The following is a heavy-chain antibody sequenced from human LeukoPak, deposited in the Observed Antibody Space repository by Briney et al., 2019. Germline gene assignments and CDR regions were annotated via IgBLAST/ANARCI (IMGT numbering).Heavy chain of an antibody. V-gene: IGHV4-59*01. CDR2: IYYSETA. Sequence: SETLSLTCIVSGGSISSYYWSWIRQPPGKGLEWIGYIYYSETANYNPSLKSRVTISVDTSKNQFSLKLTSVTAADTAVYYCARVYYSSSYDYWYFDLWGRGTLVTVSS. CDR3: ARVYYSSSYDYWYFDL. J-gene: IGHJ2*01. D-gene: IGHD6-13*01. CDR1: GGSISSYY.